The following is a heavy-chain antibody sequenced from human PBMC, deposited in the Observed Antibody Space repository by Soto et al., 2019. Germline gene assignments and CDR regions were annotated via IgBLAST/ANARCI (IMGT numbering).Heavy chain of an antibody. D-gene: IGHD1-26*01. V-gene: IGHV4-30-4*02. Sequence: SETLSLTCTVSGGSISSGDYYWSWIRQPPGKGLEWIGYIYYSGSTYYNPSLKSRVTISLDTSKNQFSLKLSSVTAADTAVYYCARGDQWELLGYWGQGTLVTVSS. CDR2: IYYSGST. CDR1: GGSISSGDYY. CDR3: ARGDQWELLGY. J-gene: IGHJ4*02.